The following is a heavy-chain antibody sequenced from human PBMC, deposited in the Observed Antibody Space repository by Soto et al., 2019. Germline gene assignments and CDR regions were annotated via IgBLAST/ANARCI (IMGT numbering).Heavy chain of an antibody. Sequence: ASVKVSCKASGYTFTSYYMHWVRQAPGQGLEWMGIINPSGSSTSYAQKFQGRVTMTRDTSTSTVYMELSSLRSEDTAVYYCARDSIAAAGDYYYYGMDVWGQGTTVTVSS. V-gene: IGHV1-46*01. J-gene: IGHJ6*02. CDR3: ARDSIAAAGDYYYYGMDV. CDR2: INPSGSST. D-gene: IGHD6-13*01. CDR1: GYTFTSYY.